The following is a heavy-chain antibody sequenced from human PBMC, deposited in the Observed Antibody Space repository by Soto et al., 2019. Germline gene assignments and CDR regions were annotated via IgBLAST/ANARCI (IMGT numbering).Heavy chain of an antibody. CDR1: GGSFSGYY. CDR2: INHSGST. D-gene: IGHD2-15*01. J-gene: IGHJ6*02. V-gene: IGHV4-34*01. Sequence: QVQLQQWGAGLLKPSETLSLTCAVYGGSFSGYYWSWIRQPPGKGLEWIGEINHSGSTNYNPSLKSRVTISVDTSKNQFSLKLSSGTAADTAVYYCARGGYCSGGSCPVGRYYYYGMDVWGQGTTVTVSS. CDR3: ARGGYCSGGSCPVGRYYYYGMDV.